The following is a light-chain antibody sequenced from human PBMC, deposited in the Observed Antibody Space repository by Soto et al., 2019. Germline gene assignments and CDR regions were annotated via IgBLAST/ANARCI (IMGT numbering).Light chain of an antibody. CDR2: GAS. CDR3: QQYGSSPSWT. V-gene: IGKV3-20*01. J-gene: IGKJ2*02. CDR1: QTVSSTY. Sequence: EIVLTQSPGTLSLSPGERATLSCRASQTVSSTYLAWYQQKPGQAPRLLIYGASRRATGIPDRFSGGGSGTDFTLTISRLEPEDFAVYYCQQYGSSPSWTFGQGTKLAIQ.